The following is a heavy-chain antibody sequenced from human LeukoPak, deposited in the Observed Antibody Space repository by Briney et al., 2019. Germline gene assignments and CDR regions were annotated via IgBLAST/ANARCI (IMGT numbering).Heavy chain of an antibody. CDR2: IYYSGST. CDR3: ARDRPGIAAAGTGYNWFDP. V-gene: IGHV4-61*01. Sequence: PSETLSLTCTVSGGSVSSGSYYWSWIRQPPGKGLEWIGYIYYSGSTNYNPSLKSRVTISVDASKNQFSLKLSSVTAADTAVYYCARDRPGIAAAGTGYNWFDPWGQGTLVTVSS. J-gene: IGHJ5*02. CDR1: GGSVSSGSYY. D-gene: IGHD6-13*01.